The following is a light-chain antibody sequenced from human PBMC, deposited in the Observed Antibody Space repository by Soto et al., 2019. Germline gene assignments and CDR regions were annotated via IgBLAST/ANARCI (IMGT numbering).Light chain of an antibody. V-gene: IGKV1-5*01. Sequence: QMTQSPSTLTASVGDRVTITCRASQSISSWLAWYQQKPGKAPKLLIYDASSLESGVPSRFSGSGSGTEFTLTISSLQPDDFATYYCQQYNSYWTFGQGTKVDIK. CDR2: DAS. J-gene: IGKJ1*01. CDR1: QSISSW. CDR3: QQYNSYWT.